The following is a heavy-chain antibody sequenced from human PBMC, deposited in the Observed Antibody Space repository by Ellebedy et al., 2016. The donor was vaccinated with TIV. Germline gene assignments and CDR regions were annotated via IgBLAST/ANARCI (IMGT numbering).Heavy chain of an antibody. CDR2: IIPILGIA. CDR1: GGTFSSYA. V-gene: IGHV1-69*04. Sequence: SVKVSXXASGGTFSSYAISWVRQAPGQGLEWMGRIIPILGIANYAQKFQGRVTITADKSTSTAYMELSSLRSEDTAVYYCARDRGYYYGSGSYYTTAPDYWGQGTLVTVSS. J-gene: IGHJ4*02. D-gene: IGHD3-10*01. CDR3: ARDRGYYYGSGSYYTTAPDY.